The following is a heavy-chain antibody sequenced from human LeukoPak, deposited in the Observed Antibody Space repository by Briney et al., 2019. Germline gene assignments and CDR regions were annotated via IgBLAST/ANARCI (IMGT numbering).Heavy chain of an antibody. J-gene: IGHJ4*02. CDR3: AKGGPCGGDCYSTSFDY. D-gene: IGHD2-21*02. V-gene: IGHV1-46*01. CDR1: GYTFTTFF. CDR2: INPRGGGT. Sequence: GASVKVSCKASGYTFTTFFIHWVRQAPGQGLEWMGVINPRGGGTTYAQNFQGRVSMTRDTSTSTVYMELTSVRSEDTAVYYCAKGGPCGGDCYSTSFDYWGQGTLVTVSS.